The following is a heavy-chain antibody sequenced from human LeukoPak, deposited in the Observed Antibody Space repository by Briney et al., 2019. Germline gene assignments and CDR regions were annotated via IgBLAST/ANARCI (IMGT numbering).Heavy chain of an antibody. D-gene: IGHD3-10*01. J-gene: IGHJ4*02. CDR1: GFTFSSYA. V-gene: IGHV3-23*01. Sequence: PGGSLRLSCAASGFTFSSYAMSWVRQAPGKGLEWVSVISGSGYSTYYADSVKGRFTISRDNAKNSLYLQMNSLRAEDTAVYYCARSLLWFGELPLDYWGQGTLVTVSS. CDR3: ARSLLWFGELPLDY. CDR2: ISGSGYST.